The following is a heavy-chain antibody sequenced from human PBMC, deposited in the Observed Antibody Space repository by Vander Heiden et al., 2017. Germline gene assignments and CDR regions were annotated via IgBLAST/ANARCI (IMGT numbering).Heavy chain of an antibody. CDR1: GYRFSSYG. CDR3: GRDQNDYDSSGVDY. V-gene: IGHV1-18*01. J-gene: IGHJ4*02. Sequence: QVQLVQSGAEVKKPGASVKVSCKASGYRFSSYGISWVRQAPGQGLEWMGWISTYNANTNYAQRLQGRVTMTTDTSTSTAYMELRSLRSDDTAVYYCGRDQNDYDSSGVDYWGQGTLVTVSS. D-gene: IGHD3-22*01. CDR2: ISTYNANT.